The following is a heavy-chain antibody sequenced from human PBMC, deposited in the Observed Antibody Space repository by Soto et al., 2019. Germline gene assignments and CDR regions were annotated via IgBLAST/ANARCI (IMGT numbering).Heavy chain of an antibody. J-gene: IGHJ5*02. Sequence: PGGSLRLSCEASGFTFNTYSMHWVRQPPGKGLEWLAAIWYDGTQKYYADSVKGRFIISRDNSKNTLYLQMSSLRSEDTAVYYCARRIQGYYDSSGYSTHNWFDPWGQGTLVTVSS. D-gene: IGHD3-22*01. CDR3: ARRIQGYYDSSGYSTHNWFDP. CDR1: GFTFNTYS. V-gene: IGHV3-33*01. CDR2: IWYDGTQK.